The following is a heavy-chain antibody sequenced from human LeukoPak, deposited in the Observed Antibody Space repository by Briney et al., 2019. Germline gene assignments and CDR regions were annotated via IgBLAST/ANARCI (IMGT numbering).Heavy chain of an antibody. J-gene: IGHJ4*02. CDR1: GFTFSSYS. CDR3: ARGEWSSSPFDY. V-gene: IGHV3-21*01. Sequence: SGGSLRLSCAASGFTFSSYSMNWVRQAPGKGLERVSFISISSSYIYYADSMKGRFTISRDNAKNSLYLQMNSLKAEDTAVYYCARGEWSSSPFDYWGQGTLVTVSS. D-gene: IGHD6-6*01. CDR2: ISISSSYI.